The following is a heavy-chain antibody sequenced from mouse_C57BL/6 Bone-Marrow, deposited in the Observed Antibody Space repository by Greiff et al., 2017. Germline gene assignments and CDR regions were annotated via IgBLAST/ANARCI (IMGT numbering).Heavy chain of an antibody. J-gene: IGHJ4*01. CDR2: IYPGSGST. V-gene: IGHV1-55*01. D-gene: IGHD3-2*02. CDR3: AREARQLRLERDAMDY. CDR1: GYTFTSYW. Sequence: QVHVKQPGAELVKPGASVKMSCKASGYTFTSYWITWVKQRPGQGLEWIGDIYPGSGSTNYNEKFKSKATLTVDTSSSTAYMQLSSLTSEDSAVYYCAREARQLRLERDAMDYWGQGTSVTVSS.